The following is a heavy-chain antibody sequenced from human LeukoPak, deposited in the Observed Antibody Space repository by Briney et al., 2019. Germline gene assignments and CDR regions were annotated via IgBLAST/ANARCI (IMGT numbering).Heavy chain of an antibody. CDR1: GGTFSSYA. V-gene: IGHV1-69*06. D-gene: IGHD3-22*01. CDR2: IIPIFGTA. Sequence: SVKVSCKASGGTFSSYAISWVRQAPGQGLEWMGGIIPIFGTANYAQKFQGRVTITADKSTSTAYMELSSLRSEDTAVYYCARDLTYYYDSSGYYYPWGQGTMVTVSS. CDR3: ARDLTYYYDSSGYYYP. J-gene: IGHJ3*01.